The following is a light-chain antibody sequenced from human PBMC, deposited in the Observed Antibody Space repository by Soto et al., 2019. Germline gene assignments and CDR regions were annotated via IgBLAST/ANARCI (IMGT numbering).Light chain of an antibody. J-gene: IGKJ1*01. CDR3: LQDYNFPWT. Sequence: TQSPSSLSASVGDRVTITCRASQGIGDELGWYQQKPGQAPRLLVYGASTLQSGVPSRFSGSGSGTDFTLTISSLQPEDFATYFCLQDYNFPWTFGQGTKVEV. CDR1: QGIGDE. V-gene: IGKV1-6*01. CDR2: GAS.